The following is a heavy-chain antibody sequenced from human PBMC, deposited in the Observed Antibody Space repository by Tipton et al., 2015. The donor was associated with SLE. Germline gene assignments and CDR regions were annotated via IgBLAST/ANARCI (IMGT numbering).Heavy chain of an antibody. CDR1: GGSISSYY. D-gene: IGHD1-14*01. Sequence: TLSLTCTVSGGSISSYYWSWIRQPPGKGLEWIGYIYYSGSTNYNPSLKSRVTISVDTSKNQFSLKLSSVTAADTAVYYCARGGTGGDAFDIWVQGTMVTVSS. J-gene: IGHJ3*02. V-gene: IGHV4-59*01. CDR3: ARGGTGGDAFDI. CDR2: IYYSGST.